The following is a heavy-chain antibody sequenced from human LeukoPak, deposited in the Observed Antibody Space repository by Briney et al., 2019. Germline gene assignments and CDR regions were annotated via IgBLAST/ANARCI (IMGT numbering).Heavy chain of an antibody. CDR2: IYTSGST. D-gene: IGHD6-19*01. V-gene: IGHV4-61*02. J-gene: IGHJ3*02. CDR3: ARGAVAGHAFDI. CDR1: GGSISSGSYN. Sequence: SETLSLTCTVSGGSISSGSYNWSCIRQPSGKGLEWIGRIYTSGSTNYNPSLKSRVTISVDTSKNQFSLKLSSVTAADTAVYYCARGAVAGHAFDIWGQGTMVTVSS.